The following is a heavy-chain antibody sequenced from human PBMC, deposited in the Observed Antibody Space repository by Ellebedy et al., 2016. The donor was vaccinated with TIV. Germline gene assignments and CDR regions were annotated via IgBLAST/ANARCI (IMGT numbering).Heavy chain of an antibody. J-gene: IGHJ3*01. CDR1: GFTFSNYY. D-gene: IGHD3-16*01. CDR3: AKDQVGGDGRWVFDL. V-gene: IGHV3-7*03. CDR2: IHQDGSDK. Sequence: GESLKISCAASGFTFSNYYMTWVRQAPGKGLEWVANIHQDGSDKHYVDSVKGRFTISRDNAKNSLYLQMNSLRAEDTAIYYCAKDQVGGDGRWVFDLWGQGTMVTVSS.